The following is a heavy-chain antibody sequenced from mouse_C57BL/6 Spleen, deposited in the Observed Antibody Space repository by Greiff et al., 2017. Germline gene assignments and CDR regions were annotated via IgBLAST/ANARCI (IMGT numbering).Heavy chain of an antibody. J-gene: IGHJ1*03. D-gene: IGHD2-2*01. V-gene: IGHV1-18*01. CDR3: ARRGYDEVWYFDV. CDR1: GYTFTDYN. Sequence: VHVKQSGPELVKPGASVKIPCKASGYTFTDYNMDWVKQSHGKSLEWIGDINPNNGGTIYNQKFKGKATLTVDKSSSTAYMELRSLTSEDTAVYYCARRGYDEVWYFDVWGTGTTVTVSS. CDR2: INPNNGGT.